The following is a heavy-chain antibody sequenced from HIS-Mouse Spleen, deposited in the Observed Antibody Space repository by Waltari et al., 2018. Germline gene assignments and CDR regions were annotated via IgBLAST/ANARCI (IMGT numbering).Heavy chain of an antibody. D-gene: IGHD1-26*01. CDR2: IYYSGGT. J-gene: IGHJ4*02. CDR3: ARDLPTKPESYYFDY. CDR1: GGSISSSSYY. V-gene: IGHV4-39*07. Sequence: QLQLQESGPGLVKPSETLSLTCTVSGGSISSSSYYWGWIRQPPGKGLEWIGSIYYSGGTYYNPSIKSRVTISVDTSKNQFSLKLSSVTAADTAVYYCARDLPTKPESYYFDYWGQGTLVTVSS.